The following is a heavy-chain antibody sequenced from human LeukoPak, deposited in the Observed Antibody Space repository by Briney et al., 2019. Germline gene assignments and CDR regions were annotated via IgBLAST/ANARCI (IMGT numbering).Heavy chain of an antibody. Sequence: GGSLRLFCAASGFTFSSYAMHWVRQAPGKGLEWVSAISGSESSTYYADSVRGRFTISRDNSKNTLYLQMNSLRSEDTAVYYCAKVPTSFYTASWGFDNWGQGTLVTVSS. CDR1: GFTFSSYA. V-gene: IGHV3-23*01. CDR2: ISGSESST. J-gene: IGHJ4*02. CDR3: AKVPTSFYTASWGFDN. D-gene: IGHD5-18*01.